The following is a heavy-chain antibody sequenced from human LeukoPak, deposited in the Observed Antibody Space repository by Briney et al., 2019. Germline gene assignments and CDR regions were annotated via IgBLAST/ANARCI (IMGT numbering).Heavy chain of an antibody. J-gene: IGHJ4*02. CDR2: IYYSGTT. CDR3: ARDREGSYCSGGSCYSGYFDY. Sequence: SETLSLTCTVSGGPLSSYYWSWIRQPPGKGLEWIGYIYYSGTTNYNPSLKSRVTMSVDTSKKQFSLKLSSVTAADTAVYYCARDREGSYCSGGSCYSGYFDYWGQGALVTVSS. V-gene: IGHV4-59*01. D-gene: IGHD2-15*01. CDR1: GGPLSSYY.